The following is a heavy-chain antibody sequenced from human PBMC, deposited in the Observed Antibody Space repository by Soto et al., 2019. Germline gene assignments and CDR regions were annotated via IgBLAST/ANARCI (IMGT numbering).Heavy chain of an antibody. CDR2: IYPGDSDT. CDR1: GYSFTSYL. V-gene: IGHV5-51*01. D-gene: IGHD4-4*01. Sequence: PGESLKISCKGSGYSFTSYLIGWVRQMPGKGLEWMGIIYPGDSDTRYSPSFQGQVTISADKSISTAYLQWSSLKASDTAMYYCARLHDYSNYMLVRYMDVWGKGTTVTVSS. J-gene: IGHJ6*03. CDR3: ARLHDYSNYMLVRYMDV.